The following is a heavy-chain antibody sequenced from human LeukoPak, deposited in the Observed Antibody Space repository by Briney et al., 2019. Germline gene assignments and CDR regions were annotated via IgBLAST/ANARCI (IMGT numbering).Heavy chain of an antibody. J-gene: IGHJ4*02. D-gene: IGHD1-7*01. V-gene: IGHV1-8*01. CDR2: MNPNSGNT. CDR1: GYTFTSYD. CDR3: ARAPSITGTTPPGY. Sequence: GASVKVSCKASGYTFTSYDINWVRQATGQGLEWMGWMNPNSGNTGYAQKFLGRVTMTRNTSISTAYMELSSLRSEDTAVYYCARAPSITGTTPPGYWGQGTLVTVSS.